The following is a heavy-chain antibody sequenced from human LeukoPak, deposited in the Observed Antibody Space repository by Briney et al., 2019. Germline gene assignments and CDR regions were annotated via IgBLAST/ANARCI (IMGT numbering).Heavy chain of an antibody. CDR3: ARSRKGYYMDV. CDR1: GYTFSNFD. J-gene: IGHJ6*03. CDR2: MNPGSGDT. V-gene: IGHV1-8*02. Sequence: ASLKVACKASGYTFSNFDVNWVRQAPGQALEWMAWMNPGSGDTGYEGKFQARLTMSSNTSITTASMELSSLTSEDTAVYYCARSRKGYYMDVWGKGTTVIVSS.